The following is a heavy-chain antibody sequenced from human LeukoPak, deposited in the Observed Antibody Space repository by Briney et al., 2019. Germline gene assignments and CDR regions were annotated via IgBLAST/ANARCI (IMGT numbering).Heavy chain of an antibody. D-gene: IGHD3-22*01. Sequence: SEPLSLTCTVSVGSIGSYFWSWIRQPAGKGLEWIGRMYTSGSTDYNPSLKSRVTMSVDTSKNHFSLKLSSVTAADTAVYYCARGYYDSSGHYYTFDYWGQGTLVTVSS. J-gene: IGHJ4*02. CDR1: VGSIGSYF. V-gene: IGHV4-4*07. CDR2: MYTSGST. CDR3: ARGYYDSSGHYYTFDY.